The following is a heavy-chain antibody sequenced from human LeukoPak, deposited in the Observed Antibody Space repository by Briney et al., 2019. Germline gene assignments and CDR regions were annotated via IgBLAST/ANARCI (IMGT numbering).Heavy chain of an antibody. Sequence: PSETLSLTCTASGGSITSGNYYWGWIHQPPGKGLEWIGDIFFTGSTYYSPSLKSRVTISVGTSTTQFSLKLTSVTAADTAVYYCARQIASSGYLPWAFDIWGQGTVVTVSS. CDR1: GGSITSGNYY. V-gene: IGHV4-39*01. CDR3: ARQIASSGYLPWAFDI. D-gene: IGHD3-22*01. J-gene: IGHJ3*02. CDR2: IFFTGST.